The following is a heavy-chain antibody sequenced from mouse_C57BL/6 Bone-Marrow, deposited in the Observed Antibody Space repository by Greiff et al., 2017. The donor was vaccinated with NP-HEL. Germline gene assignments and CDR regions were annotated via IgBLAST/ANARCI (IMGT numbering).Heavy chain of an antibody. CDR2: INPNNGGT. V-gene: IGHV1-26*01. Sequence: VQLQQSGPELVKPGASVKISCKASGYTFTDYYMNWVKQSHGKSLEWIGDINPNNGGTSYNQKFKGKATLTVDKSSSTAYMELRSLTSEDSAVYYCARLKTAQAQIWFAYWGQGTLVTVSA. D-gene: IGHD3-2*02. CDR3: ARLKTAQAQIWFAY. CDR1: GYTFTDYY. J-gene: IGHJ3*01.